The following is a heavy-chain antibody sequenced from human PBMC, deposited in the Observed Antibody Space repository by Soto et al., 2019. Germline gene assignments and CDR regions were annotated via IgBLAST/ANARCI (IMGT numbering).Heavy chain of an antibody. V-gene: IGHV4-39*01. Sequence: SETLSLTCAVSGVSIHNSHSFWGWIRQPPGKGLEFIGSVYYSGGANYNPSLKSRVTISIDTSKNQFSLRVNSVTAADTAVYYCGRVVEGATRHTDFDSWGQGILVTVSS. J-gene: IGHJ5*01. D-gene: IGHD2-15*01. CDR1: GVSIHNSHSF. CDR3: GRVVEGATRHTDFDS. CDR2: VYYSGGA.